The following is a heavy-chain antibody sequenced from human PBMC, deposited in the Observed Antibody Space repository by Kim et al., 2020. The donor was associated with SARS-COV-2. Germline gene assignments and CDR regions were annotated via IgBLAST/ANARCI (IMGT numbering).Heavy chain of an antibody. D-gene: IGHD2-2*03. CDR1: GGTFSSYA. CDR3: ASRNLDMWSHHWYFDL. J-gene: IGHJ2*01. Sequence: SVKVSCKASGGTFSSYAISWVRQAPGQGLEWMGGIIPIFGTANYAQKFQGRVAITADGATSTAYMELSSLRSEDTAVYYCASRNLDMWSHHWYFDLWGRGTLVTGSS. CDR2: IIPIFGTA. V-gene: IGHV1-69*13.